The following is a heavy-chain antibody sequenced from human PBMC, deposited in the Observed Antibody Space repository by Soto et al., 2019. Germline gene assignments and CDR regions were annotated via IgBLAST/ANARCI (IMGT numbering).Heavy chain of an antibody. CDR1: GYTFTSYD. V-gene: IGHV1-8*01. CDR2: MNAHSGNT. J-gene: IGHJ4*02. Sequence: ASVKVSCKASGYTFTSYDINWVRQATGQGLEWMGWMNAHSGNTDFAPKFQGRVTMTRDTSITTAYMELSSLRSDDTGVYYCARVSRLIAPGEFDYWGQGTLVTVSS. D-gene: IGHD2-21*01. CDR3: ARVSRLIAPGEFDY.